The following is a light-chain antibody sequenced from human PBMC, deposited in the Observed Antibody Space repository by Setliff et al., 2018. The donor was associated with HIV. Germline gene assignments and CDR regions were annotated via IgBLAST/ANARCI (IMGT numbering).Light chain of an antibody. Sequence: QSALAQPPSASGTPGQRVTISCSGSSSNIGSNTVNWYQQLPGTAPKLLIYSNNQRPSGVPDRFSASKSGTSASLAISGLQSEDEAAYYCAAWDDSLNGVVFGG. V-gene: IGLV1-44*01. CDR3: AAWDDSLNGVV. CDR2: SNN. J-gene: IGLJ2*01. CDR1: SSNIGSNT.